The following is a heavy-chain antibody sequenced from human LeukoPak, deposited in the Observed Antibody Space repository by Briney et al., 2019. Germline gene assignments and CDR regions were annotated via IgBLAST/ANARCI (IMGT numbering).Heavy chain of an antibody. CDR3: ARVRPGSRYFDWLLFS. J-gene: IGHJ3*01. CDR1: GFTVSSNY. Sequence: GGSLRLSCAASGFTVSSNYMSWVRQAPGKGLEWVSVIYSGGSTYYADSVKGRFTISRDNSKNTLYLQMNSLRAEDTAVYYCARVRPGSRYFDWLLFSWGQGTMVTVSS. V-gene: IGHV3-53*01. D-gene: IGHD3-9*01. CDR2: IYSGGST.